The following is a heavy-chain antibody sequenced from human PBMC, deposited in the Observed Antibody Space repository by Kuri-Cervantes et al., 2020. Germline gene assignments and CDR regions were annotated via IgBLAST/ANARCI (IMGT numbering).Heavy chain of an antibody. J-gene: IGHJ3*02. CDR1: GGSISSGGYY. Sequence: SETLSLTCTVSGGSISSGGYYWSWIRQHPGKGLEWIGYIYYSGSTYYNPSLKSRVTISVDTSKNQFSLKLSSVTAADTAVYYCARDARDDAFDIWGQGTMVTVSS. V-gene: IGHV4-31*03. CDR3: ARDARDDAFDI. CDR2: IYYSGST.